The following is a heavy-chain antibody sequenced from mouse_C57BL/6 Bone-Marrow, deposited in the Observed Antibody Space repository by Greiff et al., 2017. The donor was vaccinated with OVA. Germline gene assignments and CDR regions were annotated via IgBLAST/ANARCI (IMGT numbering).Heavy chain of an antibody. D-gene: IGHD2-3*01. CDR2: IDPSDSET. Sequence: QVQLQQPGAELVRPGSSVKLSCKASGYTFTSYWMHWVKQRPIQGLEWIGNIDPSDSETHYNQKFKDKATLTVDKSSSTAYMQLSSLTSEDSAVYYCARRHDGYYAYFDYWGQGTTLTVSS. V-gene: IGHV1-52*01. J-gene: IGHJ2*01. CDR3: ARRHDGYYAYFDY. CDR1: GYTFTSYW.